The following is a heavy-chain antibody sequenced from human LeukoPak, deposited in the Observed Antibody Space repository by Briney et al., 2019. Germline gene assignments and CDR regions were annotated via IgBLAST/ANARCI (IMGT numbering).Heavy chain of an antibody. V-gene: IGHV4-59*08. J-gene: IGHJ6*03. CDR2: IYYSGST. Sequence: SETLTLTCTVSGGSISSYYWSWIRQPPGKGLEWIGYIYYSGSTNYNPSLKSRVTISVDTSKNQFSLKLSSVTAADTAVYYCARRNPFPPGYCSSTSCYGPRQGGYYYYMDVWGKGTTVTVSS. D-gene: IGHD2-2*01. CDR3: ARRNPFPPGYCSSTSCYGPRQGGYYYYMDV. CDR1: GGSISSYY.